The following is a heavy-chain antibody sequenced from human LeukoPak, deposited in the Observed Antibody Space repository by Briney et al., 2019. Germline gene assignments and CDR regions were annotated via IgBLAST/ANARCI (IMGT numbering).Heavy chain of an antibody. Sequence: GGSLRLSCAASGFTFDDFAMHWVRQAPGKGLEWVSGISWNTGTINYVDSVKGRFTISRDNAKNSLYLQMNSLKPEDTALYYCAKRHSYGDYGGGFDSWGPGTLVTVSS. CDR3: AKRHSYGDYGGGFDS. D-gene: IGHD4-17*01. J-gene: IGHJ4*02. V-gene: IGHV3-9*01. CDR2: ISWNTGTI. CDR1: GFTFDDFA.